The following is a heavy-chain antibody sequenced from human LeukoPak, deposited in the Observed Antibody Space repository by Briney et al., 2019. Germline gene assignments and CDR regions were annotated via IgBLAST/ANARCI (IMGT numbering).Heavy chain of an antibody. CDR2: IYYSGST. CDR3: ARLTVRGYYMDV. CDR1: GGSISSYY. V-gene: IGHV4-59*01. D-gene: IGHD4-17*01. Sequence: SETPSLSCTVSGGSISSYYWSWIRQPPGKGLEWIGYIYYSGSTNYNPSLKSRVTISVDTSKNQFSLKLSPVTAADTAVYYCARLTVRGYYMDVWGKGTTVTVSS. J-gene: IGHJ6*03.